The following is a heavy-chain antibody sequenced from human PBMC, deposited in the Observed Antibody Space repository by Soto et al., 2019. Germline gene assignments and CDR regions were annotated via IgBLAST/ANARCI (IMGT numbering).Heavy chain of an antibody. CDR1: GYTFTNYH. CDR2: INSSDGGT. CDR3: ARVVHQCLND. V-gene: IGHV1-46*01. D-gene: IGHD3-10*01. J-gene: IGHJ4*02. Sequence: ASVKASCNTSGYTFTNYHIHWVRQAPGQGLEWVGIINSSDGGTGYALKFQGRVTMTRDTATSTVYMDMSSLRSEDTAVYYCARVVHQCLNDWGLGTLVNVSS.